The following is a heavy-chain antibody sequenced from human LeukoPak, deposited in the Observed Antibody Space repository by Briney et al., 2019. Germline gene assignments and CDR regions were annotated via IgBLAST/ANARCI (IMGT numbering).Heavy chain of an antibody. D-gene: IGHD2-21*02. J-gene: IGHJ4*02. Sequence: ASVKVSCKASGYTFTSYYMHWVRQAPGQGLEWMGIINPSGGSTSYAQKFQGRVTMTRDTSTSTVYMELSSLRSEDTAVYYCARDGTGYCVGDCYPHPFDYWGQGTLVTVSS. V-gene: IGHV1-46*01. CDR1: GYTFTSYY. CDR3: ARDGTGYCVGDCYPHPFDY. CDR2: INPSGGST.